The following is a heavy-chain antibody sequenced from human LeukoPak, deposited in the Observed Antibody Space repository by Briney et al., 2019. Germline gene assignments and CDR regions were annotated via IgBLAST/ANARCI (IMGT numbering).Heavy chain of an antibody. CDR2: INHSGST. CDR3: ARAPVDYYGSGSYYRPFDY. V-gene: IGHV4-34*01. Sequence: SETLSLTCAVYGGSFSGYYWSWIRQPPGKGLEWIGEINHSGSTNYNPSLKSRVTISVDTSKNQFSLKLSSVTAADTAVYYCARAPVDYYGSGSYYRPFDYWGQGTLVTVSS. CDR1: GGSFSGYY. D-gene: IGHD3-10*01. J-gene: IGHJ4*02.